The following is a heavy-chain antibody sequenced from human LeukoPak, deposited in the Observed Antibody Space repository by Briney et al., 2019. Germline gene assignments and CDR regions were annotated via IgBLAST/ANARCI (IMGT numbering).Heavy chain of an antibody. CDR3: ARNSYQLLTVYDY. D-gene: IGHD2-2*01. CDR1: GYTFTSYW. Sequence: GESLKISCKGSGYTFTSYWIGWVRQMPGEGLGWMGIIYPGDSDTRYSPSFQGQVTISADKSISTAYLQWSSLKASDTAMYYCARNSYQLLTVYDYWGQGTLVTVSS. V-gene: IGHV5-51*01. J-gene: IGHJ4*02. CDR2: IYPGDSDT.